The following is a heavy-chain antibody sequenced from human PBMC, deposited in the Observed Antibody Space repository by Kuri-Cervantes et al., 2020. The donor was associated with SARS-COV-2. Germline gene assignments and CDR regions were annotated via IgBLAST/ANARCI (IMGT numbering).Heavy chain of an antibody. CDR1: GGSFSGYY. V-gene: IGHV4-34*01. CDR3: ARAYGFLRYIYYMDV. Sequence: SETLSLTCAVYGGSFSGYYWSWIRQSPGKGLQWIGEVNHRGSTNYNPSLKSRVTISVDTSSKQFSLNLSSVTAADTAVYYCARAYGFLRYIYYMDVWGRGTTVTVSS. J-gene: IGHJ6*03. D-gene: IGHD4-17*01. CDR2: VNHRGST.